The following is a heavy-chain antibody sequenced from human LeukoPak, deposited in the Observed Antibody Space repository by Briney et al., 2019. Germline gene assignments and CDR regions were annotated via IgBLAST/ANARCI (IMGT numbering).Heavy chain of an antibody. CDR1: GFIFDDFA. CDR3: ARDPRNVGLAP. J-gene: IGHJ5*02. D-gene: IGHD2-15*01. Sequence: PGGPLRLSCSISGFIFDDFAMHWVRQAPGKGLEWVSGISWNAGIIVYADSVKGRFTMSRDNVKNTLYLQMNSLRVEDTAVYYCARDPRNVGLAPWGEGTLVTVSS. V-gene: IGHV3-9*01. CDR2: ISWNAGII.